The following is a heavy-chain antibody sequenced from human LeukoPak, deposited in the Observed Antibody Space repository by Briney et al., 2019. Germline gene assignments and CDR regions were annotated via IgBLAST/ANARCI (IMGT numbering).Heavy chain of an antibody. CDR2: VSTYNGNT. J-gene: IGHJ6*02. D-gene: IGHD6-6*01. Sequence: ASVKVSCKASGYTSTTYGISWVRQAPGQGLEWMGWVSTYNGNTYYAQKLQGRVTMTTDTSTSTVYMELRSLRSDDTAVYYCARGGSSSPWGMDVWGQGTTVTVPS. CDR1: GYTSTTYG. V-gene: IGHV1-18*01. CDR3: ARGGSSSPWGMDV.